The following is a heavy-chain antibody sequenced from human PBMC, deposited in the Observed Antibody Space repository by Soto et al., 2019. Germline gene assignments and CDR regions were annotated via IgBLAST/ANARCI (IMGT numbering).Heavy chain of an antibody. J-gene: IGHJ2*01. D-gene: IGHD5-12*01. CDR2: IYYSGST. CDR3: ARQMLLYRGYEPHTKICSDFDL. V-gene: IGHV4-39*01. Sequence: GWKHKPPGKGLEWIGSIYYSGSTYYNPSLKSRVTISVDTSKNQFSLKLSSVTAADTAVYYCARQMLLYRGYEPHTKICSDFDLWGHGLLVTGYS.